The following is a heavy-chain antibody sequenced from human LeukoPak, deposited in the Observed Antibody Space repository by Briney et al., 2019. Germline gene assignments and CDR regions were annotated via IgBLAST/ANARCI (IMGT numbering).Heavy chain of an antibody. D-gene: IGHD3-16*01. CDR2: MNPNSGNT. J-gene: IGHJ6*03. CDR1: GYTFTSYD. V-gene: IGHV1-8*01. CDR3: ATTSGETYYYYYYYMDV. Sequence: ASVKVSCKASGYTFTSYDINWVRQATGQGLEWMGWMNPNSGNTGYAQKFQGRVTMTRNTSISTAYMELSSLRSEDTAVYYRATTSGETYYYYYYYMDVWGKGTTVAVSS.